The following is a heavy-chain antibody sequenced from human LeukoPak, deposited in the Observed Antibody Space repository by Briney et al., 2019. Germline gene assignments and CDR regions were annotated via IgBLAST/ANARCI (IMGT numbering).Heavy chain of an antibody. D-gene: IGHD3-22*01. V-gene: IGHV4-39*01. CDR3: ARVHTMIVVGDGETYYYYYMDV. Sequence: PSETLSLTCTVSGVSISSSNSYWGWIRQPPGKGLEWIGSIYYSGNTYYNASLKSQVSISIDTSKNQFSLQLNSVTPEDTAVYYCARVHTMIVVGDGETYYYYYMDVWGKGTTVTVSS. CDR1: GVSISSSNSY. J-gene: IGHJ6*03. CDR2: IYYSGNT.